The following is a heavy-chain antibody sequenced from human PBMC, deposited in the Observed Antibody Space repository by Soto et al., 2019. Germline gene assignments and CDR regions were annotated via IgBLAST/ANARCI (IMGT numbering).Heavy chain of an antibody. CDR3: ARDSGSYSFDY. CDR1: GYTFTTYS. CDR2: INGNGNT. J-gene: IGHJ4*02. V-gene: IGHV1-3*01. Sequence: WASVKVSCKASGYTFTTYSMHWVRQAPGQRLEWMGWINGNGNTRYSQKFQGRVTITRDTSASTAYMELSSLRSEDTAVYYCARDSGSYSFDYWGQGTLVTVSS. D-gene: IGHD1-26*01.